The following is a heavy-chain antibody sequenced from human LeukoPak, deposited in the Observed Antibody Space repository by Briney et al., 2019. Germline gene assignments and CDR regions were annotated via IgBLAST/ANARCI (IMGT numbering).Heavy chain of an antibody. V-gene: IGHV1-69*13. CDR1: GGTFSSYA. J-gene: IGHJ1*01. Sequence: SVKVSCKASGGTFSSYAICWVRQAPGQGLEWMGGIIPIFGTANYAQKFQGRVTITADESTSTAYMELSSLRSEDTAVYYCARPYEQWLSPLSAWGQGTLVTVSS. D-gene: IGHD6-19*01. CDR3: ARPYEQWLSPLSA. CDR2: IIPIFGTA.